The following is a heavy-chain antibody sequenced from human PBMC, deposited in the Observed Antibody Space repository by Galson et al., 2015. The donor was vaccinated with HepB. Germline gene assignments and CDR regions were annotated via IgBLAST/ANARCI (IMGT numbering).Heavy chain of an antibody. J-gene: IGHJ5*02. CDR2: INPNSGGT. V-gene: IGHV1-2*06. Sequence: SVKVSCKASGYTFTGYHMHWVRQAPGQGLEWMGRINPNSGGTNYAQKFQGRVTMTRDTSISTAYMELSRLRSDDTAVYYCARERGPLCSGGSCYFFFDPWGQGTLVTVSS. CDR3: ARERGPLCSGGSCYFFFDP. D-gene: IGHD2-15*01. CDR1: GYTFTGYH.